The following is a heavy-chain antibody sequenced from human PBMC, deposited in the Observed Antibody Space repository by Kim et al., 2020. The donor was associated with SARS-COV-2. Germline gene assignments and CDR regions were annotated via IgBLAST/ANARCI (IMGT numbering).Heavy chain of an antibody. CDR1: GFTFSSYW. CDR3: ARHSGSYNDWFDP. Sequence: GGSLRLSCAASGFTFSSYWMSWVRQAPGKGLEWVANIKQDGSEKYYVDSVKGRFTISRDNAKNSLYLQMNSLRAEDTAVYYCARHSGSYNDWFDPWGQGTLVTVSS. J-gene: IGHJ5*02. CDR2: IKQDGSEK. V-gene: IGHV3-7*01. D-gene: IGHD1-26*01.